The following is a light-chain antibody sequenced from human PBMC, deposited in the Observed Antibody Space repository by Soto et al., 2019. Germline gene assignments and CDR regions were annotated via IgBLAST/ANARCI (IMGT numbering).Light chain of an antibody. Sequence: QSVLTQPRSVSGSPGQSVTISCTGTSSDVSGFNYVSWYQQLPGKAPKLLIHAVSERPSGVSDRFSGSRSGNTASLTISGLQVEDEADYYCGSYAGSYTRVFGGGTKLTVL. J-gene: IGLJ3*02. CDR3: GSYAGSYTRV. CDR2: AVS. CDR1: SSDVSGFNY. V-gene: IGLV2-11*01.